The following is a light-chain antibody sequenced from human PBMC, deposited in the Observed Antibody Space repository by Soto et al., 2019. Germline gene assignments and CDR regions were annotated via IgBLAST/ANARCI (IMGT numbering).Light chain of an antibody. V-gene: IGKV3-15*01. Sequence: EIVMTQSPATLSVSPGERATVSCRASQFVGSNLAWYQQKPGQAPRLLIYGASTRATGIPARFSGSGSGTEFTLTISSLQSEDFAIYYCQQYNNWPPLTFGGGTKVEIK. J-gene: IGKJ4*01. CDR3: QQYNNWPPLT. CDR1: QFVGSN. CDR2: GAS.